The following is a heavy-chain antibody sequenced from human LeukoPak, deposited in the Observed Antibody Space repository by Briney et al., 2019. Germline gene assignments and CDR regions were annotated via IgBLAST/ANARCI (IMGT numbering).Heavy chain of an antibody. V-gene: IGHV1-2*04. J-gene: IGHJ4*02. Sequence: WASVKVSCKASGYTFTGYYMHWVRPAPGQGLEWMGWINPNSGGTNYAQKFQGWVTMTRDTSISTAYMELRSLRSDDTAVYYCARDPIGFWSGYHDYWGQGTLVTVSS. CDR2: INPNSGGT. D-gene: IGHD3-3*01. CDR3: ARDPIGFWSGYHDY. CDR1: GYTFTGYY.